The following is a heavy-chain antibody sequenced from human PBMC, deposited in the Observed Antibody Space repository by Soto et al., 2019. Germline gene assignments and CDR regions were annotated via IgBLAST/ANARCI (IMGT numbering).Heavy chain of an antibody. V-gene: IGHV4-30-4*01. CDR2: IYYSGST. CDR3: ARGSEDYYYGMDV. Sequence: SETLSLTCTVSGGSISSGDYYWSWIRQPPGKGLEWIGYIYYSGSTYYNPSLKSRVTISVDTSKNQFSLKLSSVTAADTAVYYCARGSEDYYYGMDVWGQGTTVTVSS. CDR1: GGSISSGDYY. D-gene: IGHD2-15*01. J-gene: IGHJ6*02.